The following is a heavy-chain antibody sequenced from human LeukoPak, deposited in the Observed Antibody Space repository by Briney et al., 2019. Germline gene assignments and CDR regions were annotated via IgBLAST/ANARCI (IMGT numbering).Heavy chain of an antibody. CDR2: IYYSGST. CDR1: GGSISSSTYY. J-gene: IGHJ4*02. V-gene: IGHV4-39*01. CDR3: ARLYGDYVEYYFDY. Sequence: SETLSLTCDVSGGSISSSTYYWGWIRQPPGKGLEWIGSIYYSGSTYYNPSLKSRVTISVDTSKNQFSLKLSSVTAADTAVYYCARLYGDYVEYYFDYWGQGTLVTVSS. D-gene: IGHD4-17*01.